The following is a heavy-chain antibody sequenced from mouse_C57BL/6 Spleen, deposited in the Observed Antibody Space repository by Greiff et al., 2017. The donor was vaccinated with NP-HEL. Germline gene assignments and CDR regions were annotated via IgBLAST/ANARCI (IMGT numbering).Heavy chain of an antibody. V-gene: IGHV1-50*01. J-gene: IGHJ4*01. CDR3: ARYDQGAMDY. CDR1: GYTFTSYW. Sequence: VQLKQPGAELVKPGASVKLSCKASGYTFTSYWMQWVKQRPGQGLEWIGEIDPSDSYTNYNQKFKGKATLTVDTSSSTAYMQLSSLTSEDSAVYYCARYDQGAMDYWGQGTSVTVSS. CDR2: IDPSDSYT. D-gene: IGHD2-3*01.